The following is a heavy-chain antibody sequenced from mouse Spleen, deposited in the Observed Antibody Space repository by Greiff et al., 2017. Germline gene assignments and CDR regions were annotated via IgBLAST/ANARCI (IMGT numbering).Heavy chain of an antibody. CDR3: ARSLYGYHYYFDY. Sequence: EVQLQQSGPELVKPGASVKISCKASGYSFTGYYMNWVKQSPEKSLEWIGEINPSTGGTTYNQKFKAKATLTVDKSSSTAYMQLKSLTSEDSAVYYCARSLYGYHYYFDYWGQGTTLTVSS. D-gene: IGHD2-2*01. J-gene: IGHJ2*01. CDR1: GYSFTGYY. CDR2: INPSTGGT. V-gene: IGHV1-42*01.